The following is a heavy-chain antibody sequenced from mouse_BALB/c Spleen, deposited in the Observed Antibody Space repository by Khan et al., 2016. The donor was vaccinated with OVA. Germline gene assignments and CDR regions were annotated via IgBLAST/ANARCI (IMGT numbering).Heavy chain of an antibody. CDR1: GYTFTDFT. J-gene: IGHJ3*01. D-gene: IGHD1-1*02. CDR3: GGGGGGERFLY. CDR2: ISTYYGDA. V-gene: IGHV1S137*01. Sequence: QVQLQQSGAELVRPGVSVKISCRGSGYTFTDFTMHWVKQSHAKSLEWIGVISTYYGDATYNQKFKGKATMTVDKSSDTAYMDLARLTSEDSAIYYCGGGGGGERFLYWGQGTLVTVSA.